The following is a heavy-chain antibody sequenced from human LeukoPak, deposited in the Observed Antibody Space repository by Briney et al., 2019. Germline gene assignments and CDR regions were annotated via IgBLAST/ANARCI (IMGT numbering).Heavy chain of an antibody. V-gene: IGHV3-33*06. D-gene: IGHD4-17*01. CDR1: GFTFSSYG. CDR3: AKDPQNYGDYVDGLFDY. J-gene: IGHJ4*02. Sequence: GASLRLSCAASGFTFSSYGMHWVRQAPGKGLEWVAVIWYDGSNKYYADSVKGRFTISRDNSKNTLYLQMNSLRAEDTAVYYCAKDPQNYGDYVDGLFDYWGQGTLVTVSS. CDR2: IWYDGSNK.